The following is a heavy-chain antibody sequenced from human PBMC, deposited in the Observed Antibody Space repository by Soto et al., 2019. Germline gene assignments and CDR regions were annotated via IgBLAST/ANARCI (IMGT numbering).Heavy chain of an antibody. J-gene: IGHJ5*02. CDR3: ARALKINYDFWSPPNWFDP. V-gene: IGHV1-18*01. Sequence: ASVKVSCKASGHTFTSYGISWVRQAPGQGLEWMGWISAYNGNTNYAQKLQGRVTMTTDTSTSTAYMELRSLRSDDTAVYYCARALKINYDFWSPPNWFDPWGPGTLVTLSS. D-gene: IGHD3-3*01. CDR1: GHTFTSYG. CDR2: ISAYNGNT.